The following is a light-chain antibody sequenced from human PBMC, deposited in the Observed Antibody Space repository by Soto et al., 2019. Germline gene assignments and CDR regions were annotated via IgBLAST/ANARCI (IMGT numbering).Light chain of an antibody. CDR2: GAS. CDR1: QSVSIN. V-gene: IGKV3-15*01. J-gene: IGKJ5*01. CDR3: QQYNNWAPYT. Sequence: DIVITQSPATLSVSPGERATLSCRASQSVSINLAWYQQKPGQAPRLLIYGASTRATGIPARFSGSGSGTEFTLTISSLQSEDFAVYYCQQYNNWAPYTFGQGTRLEIK.